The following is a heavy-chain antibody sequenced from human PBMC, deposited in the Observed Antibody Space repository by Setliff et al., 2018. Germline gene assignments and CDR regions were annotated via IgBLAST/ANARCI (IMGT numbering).Heavy chain of an antibody. Sequence: GGSLRLSCKASGGTFSSYAISWVRQAPGQGLEWMGIINPSGGSTSYAQKFQGRVTMTRDTSTSTVYMELSSLRSEDTAVYYCVRDGQWLVPHYWGQGTLVTVSS. V-gene: IGHV1-46*01. CDR1: GGTFSSYA. J-gene: IGHJ4*02. CDR3: VRDGQWLVPHY. CDR2: INPSGGST. D-gene: IGHD6-19*01.